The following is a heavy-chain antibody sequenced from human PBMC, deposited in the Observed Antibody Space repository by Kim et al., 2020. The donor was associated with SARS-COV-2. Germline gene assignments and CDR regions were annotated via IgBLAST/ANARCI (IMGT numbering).Heavy chain of an antibody. V-gene: IGHV3-7*03. CDR2: IKQDGSEK. CDR3: AREIAGATMFRGGFDI. Sequence: GGSLRLSCAASGFTFSSYWMSWVRQAPGKGLEWVANIKQDGSEKYYVDSVKGRFTISRDNAKNSLYLQMNSLRAEDTAVYYCAREIAGATMFRGGFDIWGQGTMVTVSS. CDR1: GFTFSSYW. D-gene: IGHD1-26*01. J-gene: IGHJ3*02.